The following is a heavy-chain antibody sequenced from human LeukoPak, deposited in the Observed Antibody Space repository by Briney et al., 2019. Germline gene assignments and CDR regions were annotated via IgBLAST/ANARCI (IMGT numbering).Heavy chain of an antibody. D-gene: IGHD3-22*01. CDR2: ISFDGTNK. CDR1: GLTFSHYA. J-gene: IGHJ4*02. V-gene: IGHV3-30*18. CDR3: AKGGYYERPWYFDY. Sequence: GGSLRLSCAASGLTFSHYAMHWVRQAPGKGLEWVAVISFDGTNKFYADSVKGRFTISRDNSKNALYLQMNSLRAEDTAVYYCAKGGYYERPWYFDYWGQGTLVTVSS.